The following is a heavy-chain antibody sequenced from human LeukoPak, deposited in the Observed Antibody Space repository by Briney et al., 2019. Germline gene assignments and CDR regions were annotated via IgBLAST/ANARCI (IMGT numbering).Heavy chain of an antibody. Sequence: GGSLRLSCAASGFTLSNYAMSWVRQAPGKGLEWVANIKQGGGETYNVDSVKGRFSISRDNAKNSLYLQMNSLRAEDTAVYYCARGADGAFDYWGQGIVVTVSP. CDR3: ARGADGAFDY. CDR2: IKQGGGET. D-gene: IGHD5-24*01. V-gene: IGHV3-7*01. CDR1: GFTLSNYA. J-gene: IGHJ4*02.